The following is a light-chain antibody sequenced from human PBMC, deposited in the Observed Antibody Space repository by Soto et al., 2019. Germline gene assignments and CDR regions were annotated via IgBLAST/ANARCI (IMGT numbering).Light chain of an antibody. CDR1: SSDVGGYNY. J-gene: IGLJ2*01. Sequence: QSALTQPASVSGSPGQSITISCTGTSSDVGGYNYVSWYQQHPGKAPKLMIYDVSNRPSGVSNRFSGSKSGNTASLTISGLQAAYEADYYCSSYTSSSTLVVFGGGAKLTVL. CDR3: SSYTSSSTLVV. V-gene: IGLV2-14*01. CDR2: DVS.